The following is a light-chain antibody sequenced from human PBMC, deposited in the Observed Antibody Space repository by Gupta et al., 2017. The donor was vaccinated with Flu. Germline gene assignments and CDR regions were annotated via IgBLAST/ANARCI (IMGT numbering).Light chain of an antibody. Sequence: SVTISCTGTSGDSGDSDSVAWYQQKLDKAPRLMIFDVRRRPSGVSDRFSGSKSGNTASLTISGLQPDDEADYYCTAYSRVTPWLFGGGTKLTV. CDR1: SGDSGDSDS. CDR2: DVR. CDR3: TAYSRVTPWL. J-gene: IGLJ3*02. V-gene: IGLV2-14*04.